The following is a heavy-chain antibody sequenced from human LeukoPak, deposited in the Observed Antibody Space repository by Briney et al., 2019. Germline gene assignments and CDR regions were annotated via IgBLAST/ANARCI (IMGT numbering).Heavy chain of an antibody. D-gene: IGHD3-22*01. CDR1: GFTFGDYA. CDR2: ISGSGGST. J-gene: IGHJ4*02. Sequence: GRSLRLSCTASGFTFGDYAMSWVRQAPGKGLEWVSSISGSGGSTHYADSVKGRFTISRDKTKNTLYLQMNSLRAEDTAVYYCAKSAYYDASGYYREYYFDYWGQGTLVTVSS. CDR3: AKSAYYDASGYYREYYFDY. V-gene: IGHV3-23*01.